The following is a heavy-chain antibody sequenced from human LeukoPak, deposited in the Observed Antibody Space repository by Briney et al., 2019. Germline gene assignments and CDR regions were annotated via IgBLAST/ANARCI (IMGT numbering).Heavy chain of an antibody. CDR3: ARQPISGWDFDY. V-gene: IGHV4-59*08. CDR1: GVSISGHY. D-gene: IGHD6-19*01. Sequence: KPSETLSLTCSVSGVSISGHYWSWIRLPPGKGLEWIGYISHSGDTRYSPSLKSRDTISLDTSKNQFSLTLNSVTAADTAVYYCARQPISGWDFDYWGQGTPVTVSS. J-gene: IGHJ4*02. CDR2: ISHSGDT.